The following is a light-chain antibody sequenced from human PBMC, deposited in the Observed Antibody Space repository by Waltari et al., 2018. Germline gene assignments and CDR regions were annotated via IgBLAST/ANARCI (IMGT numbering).Light chain of an antibody. Sequence: QSVLTPPPSLSGAPGQTLAIPSTGSSPHIRADYPVPSSQQFPGTAPKLLIYDNTNRPSGVPARFSGSKSGTSASLAITGLQAEDEADYYCQSYDSSLRGFYVFGTGTKVTV. J-gene: IGLJ1*01. V-gene: IGLV1-40*01. CDR3: QSYDSSLRGFYV. CDR2: DNT. CDR1: SPHIRADYP.